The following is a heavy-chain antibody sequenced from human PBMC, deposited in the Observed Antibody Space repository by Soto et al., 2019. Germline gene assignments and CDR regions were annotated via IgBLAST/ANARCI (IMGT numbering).Heavy chain of an antibody. CDR2: ISTGSSFT. Sequence: GGSLRLSCAASGFTFSDYYMSWIRQAPGKGLEWISHISTGSSFTNYADSVKGRFTISRDNAKNSLYLQMNSLRAEDTAVYYCATKGPFGSTLDYWGQGTLVTVPQ. D-gene: IGHD3-3*01. V-gene: IGHV3-11*06. CDR3: ATKGPFGSTLDY. CDR1: GFTFSDYY. J-gene: IGHJ4*02.